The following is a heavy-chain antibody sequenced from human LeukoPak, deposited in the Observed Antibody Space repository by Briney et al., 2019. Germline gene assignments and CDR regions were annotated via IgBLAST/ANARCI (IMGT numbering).Heavy chain of an antibody. CDR2: IYYSGST. CDR3: ARAGYYDSSFIGH. CDR1: GGSISSYY. D-gene: IGHD3-22*01. V-gene: IGHV4-59*01. Sequence: SETLSLICTVSGGSISSYYWSWIRQPPGKGLEWIGYIYYSGSTNYNPSLKSRVTISVDTSKNQFSLKLSSVTAADTAVYYCARAGYYDSSFIGHWGQGTLVTVSS. J-gene: IGHJ4*02.